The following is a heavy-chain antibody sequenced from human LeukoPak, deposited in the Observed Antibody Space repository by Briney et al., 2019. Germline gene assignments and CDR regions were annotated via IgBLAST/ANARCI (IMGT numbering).Heavy chain of an antibody. CDR2: IYYSGST. V-gene: IGHV4-59*01. D-gene: IGHD3-22*01. CDR3: ARDLGYYDSSGYYPLGY. CDR1: GGSISSYY. J-gene: IGHJ4*02. Sequence: SETLSPTCSVSGGSISSYYWSWIRQPPGKGLEWIGYIYYSGSTNYNPSLKSRVTISVDTSKNQFSLKLSSVTAADTAVYYCARDLGYYDSSGYYPLGYWGQGTLVTVSS.